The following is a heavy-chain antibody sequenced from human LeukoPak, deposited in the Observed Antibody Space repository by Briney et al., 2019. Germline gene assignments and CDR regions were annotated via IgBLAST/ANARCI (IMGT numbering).Heavy chain of an antibody. CDR3: ARGPGNFQH. CDR2: INHSGST. Sequence: SETLSLTCAVYSGSFSGYYWSWIRQPPGKGLEWIGEINHSGSTNYNPSLKSRVTISVDTSKNQFSLKLSSVTAADTAVYYCARGPGNFQHWGQGTLVTVSS. J-gene: IGHJ1*01. CDR1: SGSFSGYY. V-gene: IGHV4-34*01.